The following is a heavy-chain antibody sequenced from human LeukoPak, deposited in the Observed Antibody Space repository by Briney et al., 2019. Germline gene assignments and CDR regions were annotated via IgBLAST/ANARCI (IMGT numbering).Heavy chain of an antibody. Sequence: GGSLRLSCAASGFIFSNFVMHWVRQAPGKGLVWVSRIPTDETPTNYADSVQGRFTISRDNAKNTLYLQMNNLRAEDTAVYYCARDHYFKIDYWGQGTLVTVSS. CDR2: IPTDETPT. CDR1: GFIFSNFV. J-gene: IGHJ4*02. V-gene: IGHV3-74*01. D-gene: IGHD3-10*01. CDR3: ARDHYFKIDY.